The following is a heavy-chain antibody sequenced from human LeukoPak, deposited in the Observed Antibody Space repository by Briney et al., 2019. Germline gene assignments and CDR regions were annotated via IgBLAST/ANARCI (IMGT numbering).Heavy chain of an antibody. CDR2: INPNSGGT. Sequence: ASVKVSCKASGYTFTGYYMHWVRQAPGQGLEWMGRINPNSGGTNSAQKFQGRVTMTRDTSISTAYMELSRLRSEDTAVYYCARGGESITIFGVASGQYYFDYWGQGTLVTVSS. J-gene: IGHJ4*02. CDR1: GYTFTGYY. CDR3: ARGGESITIFGVASGQYYFDY. D-gene: IGHD3-3*01. V-gene: IGHV1-2*06.